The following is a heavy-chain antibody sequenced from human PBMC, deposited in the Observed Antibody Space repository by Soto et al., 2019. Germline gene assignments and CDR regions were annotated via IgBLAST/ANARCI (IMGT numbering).Heavy chain of an antibody. Sequence: SATLSLTCTVSGGSFSGSPHYWVWIRQPPGKGLEWIGNIYSSGSTNYNPSLKSRVTISVDTSKNQFSLKLSSVTAADTAVYYCARGFYYDSSGYYLDAFDIWGQGTMVTVSS. CDR1: GGSFSGSPHY. CDR3: ARGFYYDSSGYYLDAFDI. J-gene: IGHJ3*02. CDR2: IYSSGST. D-gene: IGHD3-22*01. V-gene: IGHV4-39*07.